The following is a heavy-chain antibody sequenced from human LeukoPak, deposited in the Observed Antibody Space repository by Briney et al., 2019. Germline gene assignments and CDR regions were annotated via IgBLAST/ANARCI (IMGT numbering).Heavy chain of an antibody. V-gene: IGHV4-31*03. J-gene: IGHJ6*02. D-gene: IGHD3-3*01. Sequence: MTSQTLSLTCTVSGGSISSGGYYWSWIRQHPGKGLEWIGYIYYSGSTYYNPSLKSRVTISVDTSKNQFSLKLSSVTAADTAVYYCARSESGYLNYYYYGMDVWGQGTTVTVSS. CDR2: IYYSGST. CDR3: ARSESGYLNYYYYGMDV. CDR1: GGSISSGGYY.